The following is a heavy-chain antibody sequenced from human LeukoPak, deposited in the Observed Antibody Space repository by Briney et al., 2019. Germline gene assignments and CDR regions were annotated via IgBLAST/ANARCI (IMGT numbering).Heavy chain of an antibody. Sequence: GGSLRLSCAASGFTFSSYQLNWVRQAPGQGLEWLSYIDNTGGSIHYADSVWGRFTISRDNAKNSLYLQLNSLRAEDTAVYYCARGGCTTTSCYLFDYWGQGTLVTVSS. D-gene: IGHD2-2*01. CDR2: IDNTGGSI. J-gene: IGHJ4*02. CDR3: ARGGCTTTSCYLFDY. V-gene: IGHV3-48*03. CDR1: GFTFSSYQ.